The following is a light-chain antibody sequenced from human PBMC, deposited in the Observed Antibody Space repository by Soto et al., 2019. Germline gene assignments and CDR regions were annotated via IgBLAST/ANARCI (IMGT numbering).Light chain of an antibody. CDR1: QGVSGW. CDR2: SVS. J-gene: IGKJ4*01. Sequence: DIPMTQSPSSVSASVGDRVTITCRASQGVSGWLAWYQQKPGKAPKLLIYSVSSLQSGVPARFSGSGSGTDFALTISSLQPDDFATYYCQQANGFPVAFGGGTRVEIK. V-gene: IGKV1-12*01. CDR3: QQANGFPVA.